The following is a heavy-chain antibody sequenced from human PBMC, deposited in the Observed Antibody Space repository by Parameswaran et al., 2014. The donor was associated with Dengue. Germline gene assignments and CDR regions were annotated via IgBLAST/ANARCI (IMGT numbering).Heavy chain of an antibody. Sequence: SLKISCAASGFAFSSYAMNWVRQEPGMGLEWVSFISAGGDTIYYSDSVRGRFTVSRDNAKNSLYLQMNSLRVEDTGVYYCARDPGAVLRSEGDSWGQGTLVTVSS. CDR2: ISAGGDTI. CDR3: ARDPGAVLRSEGDS. D-gene: IGHD1-26*01. CDR1: GFAFSSYA. J-gene: IGHJ4*02. V-gene: IGHV3-48*03.